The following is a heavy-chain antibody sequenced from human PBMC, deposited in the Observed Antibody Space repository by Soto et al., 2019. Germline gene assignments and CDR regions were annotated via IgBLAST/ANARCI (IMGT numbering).Heavy chain of an antibody. CDR3: ARNSPAAIYYGMDV. CDR1: GGSFSGYY. CDR2: INHSGST. J-gene: IGHJ6*02. V-gene: IGHV4-34*01. D-gene: IGHD2-2*01. Sequence: KPSETLSLTCAVYGGSFSGYYWSWIRQPPGKGLEWIGEINHSGSTNYNPSLKSRVTISVDTSKNQFSLKLSSVTAADTAVYYCARNSPAAIYYGMDVWGQGTTVTVSS.